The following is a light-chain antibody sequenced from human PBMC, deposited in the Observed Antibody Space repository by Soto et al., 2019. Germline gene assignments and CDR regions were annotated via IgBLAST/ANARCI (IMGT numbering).Light chain of an antibody. CDR1: QSIGTY. CDR3: QQSYTTLTWT. V-gene: IGKV1-39*01. CDR2: AAS. Sequence: IQMTQSPSSLSASIGDRVTITCRASQSIGTYLNWYQQKPGKAPTVLIFAASTLQSGVPSRFSGRGSGTDFTLTISSLQPEDFATYYCQQSYTTLTWTFGQGTKVESK. J-gene: IGKJ1*01.